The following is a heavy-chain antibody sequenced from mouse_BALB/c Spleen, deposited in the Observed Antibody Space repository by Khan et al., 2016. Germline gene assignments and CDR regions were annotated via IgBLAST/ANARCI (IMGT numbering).Heavy chain of an antibody. CDR3: ARSGYGYDY. D-gene: IGHD2-2*01. CDR1: GYAFNIYW. J-gene: IGHJ2*01. Sequence: QVQLQQSGAELVRPGSSVKISCKVSGYAFNIYWMNWVKQRPGQGLEWIGQIYPGDGDTDYNGKFKDKATLTADKSSSTAYMQLSSLTSEVSAVYFCARSGYGYDYWGQGTTLTVSS. CDR2: IYPGDGDT. V-gene: IGHV1-80*01.